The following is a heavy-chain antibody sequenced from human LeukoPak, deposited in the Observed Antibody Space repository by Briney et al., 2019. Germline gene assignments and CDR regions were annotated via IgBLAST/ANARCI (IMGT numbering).Heavy chain of an antibody. Sequence: GRSLRLPCAASGFTFDDYAMHWVRQAPGKGLEWVSGISWNSGSIGYADSVKGRFTISRDNAKNSLYLQMNSLRAEDMALYYCAKGSYDFWSGWDFDYWGQGTLVTVSS. D-gene: IGHD3-3*01. CDR2: ISWNSGSI. CDR3: AKGSYDFWSGWDFDY. CDR1: GFTFDDYA. V-gene: IGHV3-9*03. J-gene: IGHJ4*02.